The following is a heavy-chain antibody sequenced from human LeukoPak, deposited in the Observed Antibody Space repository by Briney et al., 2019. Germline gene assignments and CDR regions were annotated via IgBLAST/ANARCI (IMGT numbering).Heavy chain of an antibody. CDR2: ISSSSSYI. J-gene: IGHJ6*03. CDR1: GFTFSSYS. CDR3: ARDQEDIVVPHMDV. D-gene: IGHD2-15*01. V-gene: IGHV3-21*01. Sequence: GGSLRLSCAASGFTFSSYSMNWVRQAPGKGLEWVSSISSSSSYIYYADSVKGRFTISRDNAKNSLYLQMNSLRAEDTAVYYCARDQEDIVVPHMDVWGKGTTVTVSS.